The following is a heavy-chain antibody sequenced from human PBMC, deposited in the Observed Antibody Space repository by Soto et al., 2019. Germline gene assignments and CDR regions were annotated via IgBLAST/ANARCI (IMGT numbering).Heavy chain of an antibody. Sequence: QVQLQQWGEGLLKPSETLSLTCAVYGGSFSGYYWTWIRQPPGRGLEWLGEIQASGSHFYSPSLQSRLTISVDTSNNPFSLRLNSVTAADTAVYYCARGRDAYKSGSYWGQGTLVTVSS. D-gene: IGHD1-1*01. V-gene: IGHV4-34*01. CDR1: GGSFSGYY. J-gene: IGHJ4*02. CDR2: IQASGSH. CDR3: ARGRDAYKSGSY.